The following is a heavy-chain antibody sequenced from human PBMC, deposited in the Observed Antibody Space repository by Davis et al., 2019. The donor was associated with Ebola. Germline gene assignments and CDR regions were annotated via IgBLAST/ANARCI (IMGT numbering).Heavy chain of an antibody. V-gene: IGHV3-7*01. Sequence: GESLKISCAASGFTFSKSWMVWVRQAPGKGLEWLASIKEDGSDKYYLDSVRGRFTISKDNAKNSLYLQMNGLRDEDTAVYYCARDKGFNTFDYWGQGTLVTVSS. CDR1: GFTFSKSW. CDR2: IKEDGSDK. CDR3: ARDKGFNTFDY. J-gene: IGHJ4*02. D-gene: IGHD2/OR15-2a*01.